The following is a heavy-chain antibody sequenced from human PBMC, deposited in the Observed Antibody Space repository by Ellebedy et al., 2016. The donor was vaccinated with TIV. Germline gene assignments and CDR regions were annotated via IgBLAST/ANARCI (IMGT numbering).Heavy chain of an antibody. Sequence: AASVKVSCKASGYSFTRYYMYWVRQAPGQGLEWMGMINPSSGSTNYAQKFQGRVTMTSDTSTTTVYMHLRSLRSEDTAGYYCARELEYSRSAVRDYWGQGTLVTVSS. CDR1: GYSFTRYY. V-gene: IGHV1-46*01. CDR3: ARELEYSRSAVRDY. CDR2: INPSSGST. D-gene: IGHD6-6*01. J-gene: IGHJ4*02.